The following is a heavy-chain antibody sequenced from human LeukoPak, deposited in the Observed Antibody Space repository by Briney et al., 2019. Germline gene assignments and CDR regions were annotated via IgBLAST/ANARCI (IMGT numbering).Heavy chain of an antibody. CDR2: INPNSGGT. V-gene: IGHV1-2*06. CDR3: ASGGSLEVITPSPLDY. CDR1: GYTFTVYY. Sequence: EASVKVSFKASGYTFTVYYMHWVPPAPGQGLEWMGRINPNSGGTNYAQTFQGRVTMTRDTSISTAYMELSRLRSDDTAVYYCASGGSLEVITPSPLDYWGQGTLVSVSS. D-gene: IGHD3-22*01. J-gene: IGHJ4*02.